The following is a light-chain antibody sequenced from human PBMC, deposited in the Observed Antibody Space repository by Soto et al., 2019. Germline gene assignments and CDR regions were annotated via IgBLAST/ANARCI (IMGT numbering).Light chain of an antibody. CDR3: QQYNSYST. J-gene: IGKJ1*01. Sequence: DIQMTQSPSTLSASVGDRVTITCWASQSISSWLAWYQQKPGKAPKLLIYDASSLESGVPSRFSGSGSGTEFTLTISSLQPADFVTYYCQQYNSYSTFGQGTKVDIK. CDR2: DAS. V-gene: IGKV1-5*01. CDR1: QSISSW.